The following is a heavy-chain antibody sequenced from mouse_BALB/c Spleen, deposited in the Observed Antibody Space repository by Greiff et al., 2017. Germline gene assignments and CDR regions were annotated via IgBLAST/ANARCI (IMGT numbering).Heavy chain of an antibody. CDR2: IYPYNGGT. CDR1: GYTFTDYN. CDR3: ARGGYYFYFDY. Sequence: EVQLVESGPELVKPGASVKISCKASGYTFTDYNMHWVKQSHGKSLEWIGYIYPYNGGTGYNQKFKSKATLTVDNSSSTAYMELRSLTSEDSAVYYCARGGYYFYFDYWGQGTTLTVSS. J-gene: IGHJ2*01. V-gene: IGHV1S29*02. D-gene: IGHD2-3*01.